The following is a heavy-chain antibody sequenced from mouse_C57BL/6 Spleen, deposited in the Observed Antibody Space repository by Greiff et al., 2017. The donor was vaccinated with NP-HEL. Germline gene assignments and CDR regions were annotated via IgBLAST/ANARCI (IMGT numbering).Heavy chain of an antibody. V-gene: IGHV1-82*01. CDR3: AREDYGSPPWFAY. J-gene: IGHJ3*01. CDR1: GYAFSSSW. D-gene: IGHD1-1*01. CDR2: IYPGDGDT. Sequence: QVQLQQSGPELVKPGASVKISCKASGYAFSSSWMNWVKQRPGKGLEWIGRIYPGDGDTNYNGKFKGKATLTADKSSSTAYMQLSSLTSEDSAVYFCAREDYGSPPWFAYWGQGTLVTVSA.